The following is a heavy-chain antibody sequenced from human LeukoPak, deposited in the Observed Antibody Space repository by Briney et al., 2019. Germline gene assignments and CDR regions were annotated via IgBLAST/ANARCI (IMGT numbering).Heavy chain of an antibody. J-gene: IGHJ4*02. CDR1: GGTFSNYA. Sequence: ASVKVSCKASGGTFSNYAINWVRQAPGQGLEWMGGIIPIFGTANYAQKFQGRVTITTDESTSTAYMELSSLRSEDTAVYYCARGKSNPHLNYDFCSGYYYFDYWGQGTLVTVSS. CDR2: IIPIFGTA. V-gene: IGHV1-69*05. CDR3: ARGKSNPHLNYDFCSGYYYFDY. D-gene: IGHD3-3*01.